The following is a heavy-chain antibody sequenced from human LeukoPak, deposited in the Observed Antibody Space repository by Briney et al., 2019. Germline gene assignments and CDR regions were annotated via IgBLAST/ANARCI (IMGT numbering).Heavy chain of an antibody. CDR2: IYYSGST. J-gene: IGHJ2*01. V-gene: IGHV4-59*08. Sequence: SETLSLTXTVSGVSISSDYWSWILQPPGKGLEWIAYIYYSGSTNQNPSLKSRVTISVDTSKNHFSLKLSSVTAADTAVYYCARPYCSGGSCYSYWYFDLWGRGTLVTVSS. D-gene: IGHD2-15*01. CDR3: ARPYCSGGSCYSYWYFDL. CDR1: GVSISSDY.